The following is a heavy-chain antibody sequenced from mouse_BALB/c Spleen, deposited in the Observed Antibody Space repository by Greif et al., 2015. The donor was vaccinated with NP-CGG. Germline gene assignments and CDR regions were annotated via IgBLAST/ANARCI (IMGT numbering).Heavy chain of an antibody. J-gene: IGHJ1*01. Sequence: QVTLKECGPGILQPSQTLSLTCSFSGFSLSTSNMGVGWIRQPSGKGLEWLLHLLWNDSKYYNPALKSRLTISKDTYNNQVVLKIANVDTADTATYYCARIEDYGYDGSYWYFDVWGAGTTVTVSS. CDR2: LLWNDSK. CDR1: GFSLSTSNMG. V-gene: IGHV8-5*01. D-gene: IGHD2-2*01. CDR3: ARIEDYGYDGSYWYFDV.